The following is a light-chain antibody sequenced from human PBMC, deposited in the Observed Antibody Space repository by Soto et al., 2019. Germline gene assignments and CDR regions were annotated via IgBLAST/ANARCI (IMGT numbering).Light chain of an antibody. CDR1: QSVLYSSNNKNY. J-gene: IGKJ2*01. CDR3: QQYYDTPYT. CDR2: WAS. V-gene: IGKV4-1*01. Sequence: DIVLTQSPDSLAVSLGERATINCKSSQSVLYSSNNKNYLAWYQQKPGQPPKLLIYWASTRESGVPDRFIGGGSGTDFTLTISCLQAEDVAVYYCQQYYDTPYTFGQGTKLEIK.